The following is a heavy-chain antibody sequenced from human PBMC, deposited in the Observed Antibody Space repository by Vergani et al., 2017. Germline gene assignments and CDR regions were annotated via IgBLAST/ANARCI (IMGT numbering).Heavy chain of an antibody. D-gene: IGHD1-7*01. Sequence: QVQLVESGGGVVQPGRSLRLSCAASGFTFSSYGMHWVRQAPGKGLEWVAVIWYDGSNKYYADSVKGRFTISRDNSKNTLYLQMNSLRAEDTAVYYCARDLHSVVAGTTGVYYYYYGMDVWGQGP. J-gene: IGHJ6*02. V-gene: IGHV3-33*01. CDR1: GFTFSSYG. CDR2: IWYDGSNK. CDR3: ARDLHSVVAGTTGVYYYYYGMDV.